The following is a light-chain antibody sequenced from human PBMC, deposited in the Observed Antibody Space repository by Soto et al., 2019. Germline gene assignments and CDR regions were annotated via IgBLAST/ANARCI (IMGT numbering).Light chain of an antibody. V-gene: IGLV2-23*01. J-gene: IGLJ3*02. CDR3: TSFARGSTLV. Sequence: QSALTQPAAVSGSPGQSITISCTGTSSDVGNYNLVSWYQQYPGKAPKLMIYATSKRPSGVSNRFSGSKSGDTASLTISGLQAEDEADYYCTSFARGSTLVFGGGTKVTVL. CDR1: SSDVGNYNL. CDR2: ATS.